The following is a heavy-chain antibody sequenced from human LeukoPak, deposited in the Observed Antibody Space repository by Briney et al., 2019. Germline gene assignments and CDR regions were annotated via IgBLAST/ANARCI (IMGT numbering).Heavy chain of an antibody. CDR1: GGSFSGYY. CDR3: ARHAHVATAAHSYYYYYYMDV. J-gene: IGHJ6*03. D-gene: IGHD2-2*01. CDR2: INHSGST. Sequence: SETLSLTCAVYGGSFSGYYWSWIRQPPGKGLEWIGEINHSGSTNYNPSLKSRVTISVDTSKNQFSLKLSSVTAADTAVYYCARHAHVATAAHSYYYYYYMDVWGKGTTVTISS. V-gene: IGHV4-34*01.